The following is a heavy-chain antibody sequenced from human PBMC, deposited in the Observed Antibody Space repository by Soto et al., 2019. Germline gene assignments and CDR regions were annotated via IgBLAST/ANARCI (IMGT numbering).Heavy chain of an antibody. CDR3: ARDPSVDWNDVVWFDP. J-gene: IGHJ5*02. CDR1: GFTFSSFA. D-gene: IGHD1-1*01. CDR2: ISGSAGTT. Sequence: GSLRLSCAASGFTFSSFAMSWVRQAPGKGLEWVSAISGSAGTTYYADSVKGRFTTSRDNSKNTLYLQMNSLRAEDTAVYYCARDPSVDWNDVVWFDPWGQGTLVTVSS. V-gene: IGHV3-23*01.